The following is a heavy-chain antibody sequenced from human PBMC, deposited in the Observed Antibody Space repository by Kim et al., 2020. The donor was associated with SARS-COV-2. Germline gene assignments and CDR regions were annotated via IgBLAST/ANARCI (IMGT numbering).Heavy chain of an antibody. CDR3: AKGSGSYCPSHYFDY. D-gene: IGHD3-10*01. Sequence: ASVRGRFTISSAKSKNTLNLQMNSLRAEDTAVYYCAKGSGSYCPSHYFDYWGQGTLVTVSS. V-gene: IGHV3-23*01. J-gene: IGHJ4*02.